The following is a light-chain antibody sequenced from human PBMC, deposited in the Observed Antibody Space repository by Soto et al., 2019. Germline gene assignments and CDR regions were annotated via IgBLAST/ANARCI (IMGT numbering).Light chain of an antibody. CDR1: QSVTIY. CDR3: QQRSGWPLT. CDR2: DAS. Sequence: EIVLTQSPATLSLSPGERATLSCRASQSVTIYLAWYQQRPGQAPRLLIYDASNRATGIPARFSGSGSGTDFTLTISSLEPEDFALYFCQQRSGWPLTFGGGTKVEIK. V-gene: IGKV3-11*01. J-gene: IGKJ4*01.